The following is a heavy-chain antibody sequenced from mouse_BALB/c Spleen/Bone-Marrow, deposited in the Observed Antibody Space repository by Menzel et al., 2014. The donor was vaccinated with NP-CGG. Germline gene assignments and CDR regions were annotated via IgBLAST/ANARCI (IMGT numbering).Heavy chain of an antibody. Sequence: EVQLQQSGAELVKPGASVKLSCTASGFNIKDTYMHWVKQRPEQGLEWIGRIDPANGNTKYDPKFQGKATITADTSSNTAYLQLCSLTSEDTAVYYCARYDYGVYFDYWGQGTTLTVSS. CDR3: ARYDYGVYFDY. V-gene: IGHV14-3*02. J-gene: IGHJ2*01. D-gene: IGHD2-4*01. CDR2: IDPANGNT. CDR1: GFNIKDTY.